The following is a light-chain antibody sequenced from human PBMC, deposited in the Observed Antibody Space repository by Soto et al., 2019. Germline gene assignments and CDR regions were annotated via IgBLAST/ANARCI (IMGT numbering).Light chain of an antibody. J-gene: IGLJ2*01. Sequence: QSALTQPASVSGSPGQSITISCTGTSSDVGGYNYVSWYQQHPGKAPKLMIYDVSNRPSGVSNRFSGSKSGNTASLTISGLQAEEEADYCCSSYTSSSSYVVFGGGTKLTVL. CDR1: SSDVGGYNY. CDR3: SSYTSSSSYVV. CDR2: DVS. V-gene: IGLV2-14*01.